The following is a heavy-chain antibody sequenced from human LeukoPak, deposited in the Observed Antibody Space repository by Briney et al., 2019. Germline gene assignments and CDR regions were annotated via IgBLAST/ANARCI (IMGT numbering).Heavy chain of an antibody. V-gene: IGHV3-30*02. D-gene: IGHD3-22*01. CDR3: ARALIRAYYYDSSGNLDY. CDR2: IQFDGSNK. J-gene: IGHJ4*02. Sequence: GGSLRLSCAASGFTFSSYGMHWVRQAPGKGLEWVAFIQFDGSNKYYADSVKGRFTISRDNSKNTLYLQMNTLRSEDTAVYYCARALIRAYYYDSSGNLDYWGQGTLVTVSS. CDR1: GFTFSSYG.